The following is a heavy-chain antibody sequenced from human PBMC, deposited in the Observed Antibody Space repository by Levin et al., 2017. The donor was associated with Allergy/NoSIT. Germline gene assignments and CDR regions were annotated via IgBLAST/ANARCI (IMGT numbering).Heavy chain of an antibody. CDR1: GFSVTTDGVG. Sequence: SGPTLVKPTQTLTLTCTFSGFSVTTDGVGVGWIRQPPGKALEWLALMYGDDDKRYTPALKSRLTITKDTSKNEVVLKMTSLDPVDTATYYCARNGHCSGGSCFSGFWNWGQGTLVTVSS. D-gene: IGHD2-15*01. CDR2: MYGDDDK. V-gene: IGHV2-5*02. CDR3: ARNGHCSGGSCFSGFWN. J-gene: IGHJ4*02.